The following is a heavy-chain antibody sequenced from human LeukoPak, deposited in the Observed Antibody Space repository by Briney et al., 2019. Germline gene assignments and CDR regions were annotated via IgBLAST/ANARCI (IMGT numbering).Heavy chain of an antibody. CDR3: AREHSSSSGKVFDY. D-gene: IGHD6-6*01. CDR2: INPNSGGT. V-gene: IGHV1-2*02. Sequence: ASVKVSCKASGYTFPGYYMHWVRQAPGQGLEWMGWINPNSGGTNYAQKFQGRATMTRDTSISTAYMELSRLRSDDTAVYYCAREHSSSSGKVFDYWGQGTLVTVSS. J-gene: IGHJ4*02. CDR1: GYTFPGYY.